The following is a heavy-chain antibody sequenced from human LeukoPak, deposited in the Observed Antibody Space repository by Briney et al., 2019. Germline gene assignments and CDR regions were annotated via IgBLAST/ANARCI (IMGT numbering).Heavy chain of an antibody. CDR2: IYYSGST. CDR1: GGSISSSSYY. J-gene: IGHJ4*02. V-gene: IGHV4-39*01. CDR3: ASRRYPWRPLYYFDY. D-gene: IGHD3-16*01. Sequence: SETLSLTCTVSGGSISSSSYYWGWIRQPPGKGLEWIGSIYYSGSTYYNPSLKSRVTISVDTSKNQFSLKLSSVTAADTAVYYCASRRYPWRPLYYFDYWGQGTLVTVSS.